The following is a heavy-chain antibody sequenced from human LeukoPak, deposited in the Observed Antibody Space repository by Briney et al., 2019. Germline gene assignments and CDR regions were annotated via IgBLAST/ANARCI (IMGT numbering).Heavy chain of an antibody. D-gene: IGHD4-17*01. V-gene: IGHV3-15*01. CDR1: GASISCNY. J-gene: IGHJ4*02. Sequence: ETLSLTCTVSGASISCNYWTWIRQPPGKGLEWVGRIKSKTDGGTTDYAAPVKGRFTIPRDDSKNTLYLQMNSLKTEDTAVYYCTTDRGVPRYGDYGIDYWGQGTLVTVSS. CDR2: IKSKTDGGTT. CDR3: TTDRGVPRYGDYGIDY.